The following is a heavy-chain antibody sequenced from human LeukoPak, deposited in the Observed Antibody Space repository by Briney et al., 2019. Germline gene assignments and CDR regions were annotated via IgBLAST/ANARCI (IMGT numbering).Heavy chain of an antibody. CDR1: GFTFSSYA. V-gene: IGHV3-23*01. Sequence: AGGSLRLSCAASGFTFSSYAMSWVRQAPGKGLEWVSAISGSGGSTYYADSVKGRFTISRDNSKNTLYLQMNSLRAEDTAVYYCAKNGYCGSTSCFSFDYWGQGTLVTVSS. J-gene: IGHJ4*02. CDR2: ISGSGGST. CDR3: AKNGYCGSTSCFSFDY. D-gene: IGHD2-2*01.